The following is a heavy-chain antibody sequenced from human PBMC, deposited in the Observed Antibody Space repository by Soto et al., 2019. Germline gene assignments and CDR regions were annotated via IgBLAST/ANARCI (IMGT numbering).Heavy chain of an antibody. Sequence: QVQLVQSGAEVKKAGASVKVSCKASGYTFTSYGISWVRQAPGQGLEWMGWISGYNGNTNYAQKLQGKVTMTIDTSTSTAYMELRSLRSDDTAVYYCARRTSTTVFGVAQSGMDVWGQGTTFTVSS. CDR1: GYTFTSYG. CDR3: ARRTSTTVFGVAQSGMDV. J-gene: IGHJ6*02. V-gene: IGHV1-18*04. D-gene: IGHD3-3*01. CDR2: ISGYNGNT.